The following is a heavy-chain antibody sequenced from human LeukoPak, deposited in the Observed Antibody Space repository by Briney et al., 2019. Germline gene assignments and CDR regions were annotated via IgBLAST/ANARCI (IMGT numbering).Heavy chain of an antibody. CDR3: AKERLSSGYFDY. CDR1: AFTSSTLA. CDR2: ISGSGGRT. Sequence: PGGSLRPSCAAYAFTSSTLAMSWVRPAAGGGLEWVSAISGSGGRTYYADSVKGRFTISRDNSKNTLCLQMNSLRAEDTAVYYCAKERLSSGYFDYWGQGTLVTVSS. J-gene: IGHJ4*02. D-gene: IGHD3-22*01. V-gene: IGHV3-23*01.